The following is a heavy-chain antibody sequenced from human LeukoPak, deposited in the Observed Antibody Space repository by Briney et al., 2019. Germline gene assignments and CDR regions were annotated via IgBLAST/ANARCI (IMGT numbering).Heavy chain of an antibody. CDR3: ARGQVPAARGYSWFDP. CDR1: GWSFNDYY. V-gene: IGHV4-34*01. J-gene: IGHJ5*02. Sequence: PFETLSLTCAVYGWSFNDYYWNWIRQPPGKGLEWIGEINARGDTNYNPSLKSRVTISVDTSKKQFSLRLTSMIAADTALYYCARGQVPAARGYSWFDPWGQGTLVTVSS. D-gene: IGHD2-2*01. CDR2: INARGDT.